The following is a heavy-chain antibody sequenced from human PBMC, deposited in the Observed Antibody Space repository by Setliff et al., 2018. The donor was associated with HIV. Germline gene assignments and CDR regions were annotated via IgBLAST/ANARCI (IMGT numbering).Heavy chain of an antibody. CDR1: GFTFDDYA. CDR2: IAWNSGLL. Sequence: GGSLRLSCAASGFTFDDYAMHWVRQAPGKGLEWVAGIAWNSGLLEYADSVRGRFTISRDNAKNSLYLQMKSLRVEDTALYYCTKDIVGALGAYFENWGQGTVVTVSS. V-gene: IGHV3-9*01. J-gene: IGHJ1*01. D-gene: IGHD1-26*01. CDR3: TKDIVGALGAYFEN.